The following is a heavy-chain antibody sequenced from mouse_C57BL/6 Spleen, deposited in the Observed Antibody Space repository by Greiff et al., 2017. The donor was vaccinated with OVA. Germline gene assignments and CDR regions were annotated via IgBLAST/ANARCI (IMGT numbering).Heavy chain of an antibody. V-gene: IGHV1-82*01. J-gene: IGHJ4*01. D-gene: IGHD1-1*01. CDR2: IYPGDGDT. CDR3: ARPHYYGSTYYAMDY. Sequence: VQLQQSGPELVKPGASVKISCKASGYAFSSSWMNWVKQRPGKGLEWIGRIYPGDGDTNYNGKFKGKATLTADKSSSTAYMQLSSLTSEDSAVYFCARPHYYGSTYYAMDYWGQGTSVTVSS. CDR1: GYAFSSSW.